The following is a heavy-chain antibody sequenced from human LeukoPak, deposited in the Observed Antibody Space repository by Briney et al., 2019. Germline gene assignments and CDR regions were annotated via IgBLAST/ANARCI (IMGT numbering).Heavy chain of an antibody. CDR3: TQSNY. V-gene: IGHV3-73*01. CDR2: IRSKADNYAT. Sequence: GGSLRLSCAASGFTFSGSPILWVRQASGKGLEWVGRIRSKADNYATAYAASVQGRCTISRDDSKSTAYLQLNSLKTEDTAVYYCTQSNYWGQGTLVTVSS. J-gene: IGHJ4*02. CDR1: GFTFSGSP.